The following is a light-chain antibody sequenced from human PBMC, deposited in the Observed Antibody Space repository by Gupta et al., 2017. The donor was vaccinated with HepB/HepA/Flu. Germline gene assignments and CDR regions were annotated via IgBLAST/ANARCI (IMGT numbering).Light chain of an antibody. CDR2: GNT. J-gene: IGLJ3*02. Sequence: SVLTQPPSVSGAPGQRVTISCTGRSSNIGAGYDVYWYQQLPGTAPKLLISGNTNRPSGVPDRFSGSKSGNSASLAITGLQAEDEADYYCQSYDSSLSVSVFGGGTKLTVL. V-gene: IGLV1-40*01. CDR3: QSYDSSLSVSV. CDR1: SSNIGAGYD.